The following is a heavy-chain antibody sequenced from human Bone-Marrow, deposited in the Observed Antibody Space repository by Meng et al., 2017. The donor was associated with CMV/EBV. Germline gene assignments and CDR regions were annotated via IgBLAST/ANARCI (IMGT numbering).Heavy chain of an antibody. Sequence: GESLKISCAASGFTFGTYGMNWVRQAPGKGLEWVSSITIRSSYKYYADSMKGRFTISRDNAKNSLYLQMNSLRVEDTAVYYCARSPSSSPNYYGMDVWGQGTTVTVSS. CDR3: ARSPSSSPNYYGMDV. J-gene: IGHJ6*02. D-gene: IGHD6-6*01. CDR1: GFTFGTYG. CDR2: ITIRSSYK. V-gene: IGHV3-21*01.